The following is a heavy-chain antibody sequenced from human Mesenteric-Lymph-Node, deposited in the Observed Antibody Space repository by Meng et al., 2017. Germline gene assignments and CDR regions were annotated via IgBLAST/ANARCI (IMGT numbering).Heavy chain of an antibody. Sequence: HAHLRGSGPGLMKPSQTLSLTCTVSGDSFNSPDYYWSWIRQPPEKGLEWSGYIYYSGSTYYNPSLKSRVSISGDTSNKQFSLKLTSVTAADTAVYYCARSPYSGSALPFFDYWGQGSLVTVSS. D-gene: IGHD1-26*01. CDR1: GDSFNSPDYY. V-gene: IGHV4-30-4*01. CDR3: ARSPYSGSALPFFDY. CDR2: IYYSGST. J-gene: IGHJ4*02.